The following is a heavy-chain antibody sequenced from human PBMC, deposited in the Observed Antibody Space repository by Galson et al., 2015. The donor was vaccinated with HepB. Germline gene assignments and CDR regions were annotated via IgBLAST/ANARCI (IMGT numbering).Heavy chain of an antibody. CDR3: ARTYYYDSSGSRGSYGMDV. V-gene: IGHV3-33*01. D-gene: IGHD3-22*01. CDR1: GFTFSSYG. CDR2: IWYDGSNK. Sequence: SLRLSCAASGFTFSSYGMHWVRQAPGKGLEWVAVIWYDGSNKYYADSVKGRFTISRDNSKNTLYLQMNSLRAEDTAVYYCARTYYYDSSGSRGSYGMDVWGQGTTVTVSS. J-gene: IGHJ6*02.